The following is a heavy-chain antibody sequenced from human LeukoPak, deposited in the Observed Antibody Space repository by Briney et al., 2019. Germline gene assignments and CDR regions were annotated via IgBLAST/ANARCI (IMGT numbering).Heavy chain of an antibody. D-gene: IGHD3-10*01. CDR1: GFNFNNYV. CDR2: ISFDGRKK. Sequence: SLRLSCAASGFNFNNYVMHWVRHAPGKEREWVTEISFDGRKKTYVDSVKGRFTIYTDTTKNTVYLQMDSLRAEDTAVYYCARGAEKILSFGEYPSDAFDMWGQGTMVSVTS. J-gene: IGHJ3*02. V-gene: IGHV3-30*03. CDR3: ARGAEKILSFGEYPSDAFDM.